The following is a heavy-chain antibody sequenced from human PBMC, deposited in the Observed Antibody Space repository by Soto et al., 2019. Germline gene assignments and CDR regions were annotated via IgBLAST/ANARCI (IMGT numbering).Heavy chain of an antibody. Sequence: PGGSLRLSCAASGFTFSSYEMNWVRQAPGKGLEWVSYISSSGSTIYYADSVKGRFTISRDNAKNSLYLQMNSLRAEDTAVYYCARGLELHPLWFDPWGQGTLVTVSS. J-gene: IGHJ5*02. D-gene: IGHD1-7*01. V-gene: IGHV3-48*03. CDR1: GFTFSSYE. CDR2: ISSSGSTI. CDR3: ARGLELHPLWFDP.